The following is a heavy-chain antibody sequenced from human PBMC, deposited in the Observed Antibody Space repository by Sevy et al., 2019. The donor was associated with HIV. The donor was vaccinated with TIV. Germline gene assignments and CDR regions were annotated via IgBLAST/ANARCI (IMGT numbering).Heavy chain of an antibody. V-gene: IGHV3-74*01. Sequence: GGSLRLSCEGSGYTFSNYWMHWVRQAPGKGLEWVSRVNSDGSSTTYADSVKGRFTIYRDNAENTRSLQMNSLRAEDTALYYCVAANSWEDYWGQGTLVTVSS. D-gene: IGHD6-13*01. CDR1: GYTFSNYW. J-gene: IGHJ4*02. CDR3: VAANSWEDY. CDR2: VNSDGSST.